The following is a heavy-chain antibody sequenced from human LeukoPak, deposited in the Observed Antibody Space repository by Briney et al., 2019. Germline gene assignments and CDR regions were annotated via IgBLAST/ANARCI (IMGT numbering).Heavy chain of an antibody. V-gene: IGHV1-18*01. D-gene: IGHD3-10*01. CDR1: GYTLTSYG. J-gene: IGHJ3*02. Sequence: ASVKVSCKASGYTLTSYGISWVRQAPGQGLEWMGCTSAYNGQTNYAQKFQARVTMTTDTSTSTAYMELRSLRSDDTAVYYCARPGSGSYRDAFDIWGQGTMVTVSS. CDR3: ARPGSGSYRDAFDI. CDR2: TSAYNGQT.